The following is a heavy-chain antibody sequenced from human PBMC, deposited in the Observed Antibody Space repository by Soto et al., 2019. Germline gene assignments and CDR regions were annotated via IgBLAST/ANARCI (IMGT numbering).Heavy chain of an antibody. D-gene: IGHD6-13*01. V-gene: IGHV3-13*01. CDR2: IGTAGDT. CDR3: AKSQEIGTHCFDS. CDR1: GFTFSGFD. J-gene: IGHJ4*02. Sequence: GGSLRLSCEASGFTFSGFDMHWVRQPTGKGLEWVSSIGTAGDTYYAVSVKGRFTISRDNAKNSLSLQMNSLRAGDMAVYFCAKSQEIGTHCFDSWGPGTQDTVSS.